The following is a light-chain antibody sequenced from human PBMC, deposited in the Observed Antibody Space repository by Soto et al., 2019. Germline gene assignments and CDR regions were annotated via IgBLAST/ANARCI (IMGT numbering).Light chain of an antibody. CDR1: QSINSY. CDR3: QQSYNTPRT. V-gene: IGKV1-39*01. Sequence: DIQMTQSPSSLSASVGDRVTITCRSSQSINSYLNWYQQKPGKAPNLLIYSASSLQSGVPSRFSGSGSGTDFTLTISSLQPEDFATYYCQQSYNTPRTFGGGTKVDIK. CDR2: SAS. J-gene: IGKJ4*01.